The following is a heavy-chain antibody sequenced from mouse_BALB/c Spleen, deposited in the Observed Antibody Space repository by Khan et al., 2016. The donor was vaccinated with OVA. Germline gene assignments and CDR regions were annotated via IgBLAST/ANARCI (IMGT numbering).Heavy chain of an antibody. Sequence: QMQLEESGPELKKPGETVKISCKASGYIFTNFGMNWVKQVPGEGLKWMGWIKTNSGDPTYAEEFKGRFVFSLETSANTAYLQINNLKNGDTATYFCARRLNALDYWGQGTSVTVSS. J-gene: IGHJ4*01. CDR3: ARRLNALDY. D-gene: IGHD1-2*01. CDR2: IKTNSGDP. CDR1: GYIFTNFG. V-gene: IGHV9-3*02.